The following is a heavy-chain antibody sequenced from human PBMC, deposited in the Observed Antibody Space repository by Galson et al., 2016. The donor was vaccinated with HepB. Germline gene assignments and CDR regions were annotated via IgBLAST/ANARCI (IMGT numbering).Heavy chain of an antibody. J-gene: IGHJ4*02. D-gene: IGHD2-21*02. CDR1: GFTFQDYG. Sequence: SLRLSCAASGFTFQDYGMNWVRQAPGKGLEWVSVIVGRGVSTYYTDSVKGRFTISRDNSKNTLYLQMNSLRAEDTAVYFCAKDSGGDAYYFDHWGQGTLVTVSS. V-gene: IGHV3-23*01. CDR3: AKDSGGDAYYFDH. CDR2: IVGRGVST.